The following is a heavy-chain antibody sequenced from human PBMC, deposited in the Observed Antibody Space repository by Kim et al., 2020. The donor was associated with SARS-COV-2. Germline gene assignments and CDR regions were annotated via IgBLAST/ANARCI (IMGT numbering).Heavy chain of an antibody. V-gene: IGHV3-30*04. Sequence: GGSLRLSCAASGFTFSGYAMHWVRQAPGKGLEWVAVICWDGSSKDYADSVKGRFTISRDNAKNTLYLQMNSLRAEDTALYYCAKEQWLVLGWFNYWGQGTLVTVSS. D-gene: IGHD6-19*01. CDR2: ICWDGSSK. CDR3: AKEQWLVLGWFNY. CDR1: GFTFSGYA. J-gene: IGHJ4*02.